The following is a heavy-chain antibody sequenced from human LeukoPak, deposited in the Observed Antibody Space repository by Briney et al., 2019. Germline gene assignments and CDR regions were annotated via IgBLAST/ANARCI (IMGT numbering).Heavy chain of an antibody. CDR2: IRYDGSNK. D-gene: IGHD5-12*01. CDR1: GFTFSSYG. Sequence: QSGGSLRLSCAASGFTFSSYGMHWVRQAPGKGLEWVAFIRYDGSNKYYADSVKGRFTVSRDNSKNTLYLQMNSLRAEDTAVYYCARDSGYSGYALDLWGQGNLVTVSS. CDR3: ARDSGYSGYALDL. V-gene: IGHV3-30*02. J-gene: IGHJ5*02.